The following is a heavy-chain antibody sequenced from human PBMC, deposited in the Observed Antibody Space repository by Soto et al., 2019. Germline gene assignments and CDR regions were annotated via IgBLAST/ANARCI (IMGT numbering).Heavy chain of an antibody. D-gene: IGHD3-22*01. CDR3: ARDLYYDSSGYYVVSAFAI. CDR1: GYTFTSYG. CDR2: ISAYNGNT. Sequence: GASVKVSCKASGYTFTSYGISWVRQAPGQGLEWMGWISAYNGNTNYAQKLQGRVTMTTDTSTSTAYMELRSLRSDDTAVYYCARDLYYDSSGYYVVSAFAIWGQGTMVTVSS. V-gene: IGHV1-18*01. J-gene: IGHJ3*02.